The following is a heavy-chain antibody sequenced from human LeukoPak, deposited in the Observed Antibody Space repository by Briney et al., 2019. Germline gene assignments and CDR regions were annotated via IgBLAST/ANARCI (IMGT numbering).Heavy chain of an antibody. V-gene: IGHV3-7*01. J-gene: IGHJ6*03. CDR2: IKYDEIEK. CDR3: ARLAYYMDV. Sequence: GGSLRLSCEASGFTFRDYWMSWVRQAPGKGLEWLANIKYDEIEKNLADSVKGRFTVSRDNAKNSVPLQLNSLRPEDTGIYYCARLAYYMDVWGKGTAVTVSS. CDR1: GFTFRDYW.